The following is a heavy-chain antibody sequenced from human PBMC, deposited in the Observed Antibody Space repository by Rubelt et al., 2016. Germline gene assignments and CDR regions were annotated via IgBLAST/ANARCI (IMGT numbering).Heavy chain of an antibody. Sequence: QVQLQESGPGLVKPSETLSLTCTVSGYSISSGYYWGWIRQPPGKGLEWIGSIDHRGSTYYNPSLMGGVTISVYTSKTQFSLQLSSVTAADTAVYYCARASFGVAGTDAFDIWGQGTMVTVSS. D-gene: IGHD3-3*01. J-gene: IGHJ3*02. V-gene: IGHV4-38-2*02. CDR1: GYSISSGYY. CDR2: IDHRGST. CDR3: ARASFGVAGTDAFDI.